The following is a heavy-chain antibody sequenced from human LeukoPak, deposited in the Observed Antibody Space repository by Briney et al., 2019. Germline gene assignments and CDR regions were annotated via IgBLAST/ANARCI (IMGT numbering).Heavy chain of an antibody. Sequence: GRSLRLSCAASGFTFSSYGMHWVRQAPGKGLEWVAVISYDGANEYYADSVKGRFTISRDKSKNTLFLQMNSLRAEDTAVYYCAKSYFYDNSGYLDYWGRGTLVTVSS. CDR1: GFTFSSYG. V-gene: IGHV3-30*18. CDR3: AKSYFYDNSGYLDY. D-gene: IGHD3-22*01. CDR2: ISYDGANE. J-gene: IGHJ4*02.